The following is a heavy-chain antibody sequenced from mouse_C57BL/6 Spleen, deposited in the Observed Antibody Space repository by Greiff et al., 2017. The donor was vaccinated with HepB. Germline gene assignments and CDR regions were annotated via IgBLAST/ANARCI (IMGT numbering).Heavy chain of an antibody. CDR1: GYTFTDYY. Sequence: EVQLQQSGPELVKPGASVKISCKASGYTFTDYYMNWVKQSHGKSLEWIGDINPNNGGTSYNQKFKGKATLTVDKSSSTAYMELRSLTSEDSAVYYCARPPTPRAYYFDYWGQGTTLTVSS. J-gene: IGHJ2*01. D-gene: IGHD2-10*01. CDR2: INPNNGGT. CDR3: ARPPTPRAYYFDY. V-gene: IGHV1-26*01.